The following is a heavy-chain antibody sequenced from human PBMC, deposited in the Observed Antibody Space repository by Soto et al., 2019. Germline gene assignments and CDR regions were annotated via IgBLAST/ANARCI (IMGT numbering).Heavy chain of an antibody. V-gene: IGHV5-51*01. Sequence: LGESLNISCKGSGYSFNSYWICWVRQMPGKGLEWMGIIYPGDSDTRYSPSFQGQVTISADKSISTAYLQWSSLKASDTAMYYCARIPPDYYDSSGYHDYWGQGTLVTVSS. J-gene: IGHJ4*02. CDR1: GYSFNSYW. CDR3: ARIPPDYYDSSGYHDY. CDR2: IYPGDSDT. D-gene: IGHD3-22*01.